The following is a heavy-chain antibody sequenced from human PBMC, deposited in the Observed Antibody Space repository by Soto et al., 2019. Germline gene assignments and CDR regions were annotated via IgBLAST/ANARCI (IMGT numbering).Heavy chain of an antibody. CDR2: ISGSGGST. Sequence: GALRLSCAASGFTFSDYDMSWVRQAPGKGLEWVSAISGSGGSTYYADSVKGRFTISRDNSKNTLYLQMNSLRAEDTAVYYCAKDTPLVVVVAATRPFDYWGQGTLVTVSS. CDR3: AKDTPLVVVVAATRPFDY. D-gene: IGHD2-15*01. CDR1: GFTFSDYD. J-gene: IGHJ4*02. V-gene: IGHV3-23*01.